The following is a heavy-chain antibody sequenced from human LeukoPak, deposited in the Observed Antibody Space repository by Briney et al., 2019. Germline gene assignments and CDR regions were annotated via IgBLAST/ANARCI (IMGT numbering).Heavy chain of an antibody. CDR2: IYYSGST. Sequence: SQTLSLTCTVSGGSISSGGYYWSWIRQHPGKGLEWIGYIYYSGSTYYNPSLKSRVTISVDTSKNQFSLKLSSVTAADTAVYYCARLPRRGPGGMDVWGQGTTVTVSS. CDR1: GGSISSGGYY. CDR3: ARLPRRGPGGMDV. D-gene: IGHD5-12*01. J-gene: IGHJ6*02. V-gene: IGHV4-31*03.